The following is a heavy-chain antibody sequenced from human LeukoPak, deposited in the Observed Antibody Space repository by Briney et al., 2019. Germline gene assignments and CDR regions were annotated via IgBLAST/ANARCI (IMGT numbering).Heavy chain of an antibody. V-gene: IGHV4-59*01. Sequence: SETLSLTCTVSGGSISSYYWSWIRQPPGKGLEWIGYIYYSGSTNYNPSLKSRVTISVDTSKNQFSLKLSSVTAADTAVYYCARVAGTGSFGYWGQGTLVTVSS. CDR3: ARVAGTGSFGY. CDR2: IYYSGST. CDR1: GGSISSYY. J-gene: IGHJ4*02. D-gene: IGHD3/OR15-3a*01.